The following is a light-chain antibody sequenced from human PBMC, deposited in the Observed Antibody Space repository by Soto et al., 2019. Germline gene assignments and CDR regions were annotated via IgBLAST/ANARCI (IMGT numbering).Light chain of an antibody. CDR1: QSVSSY. CDR3: QQYGSSPLT. J-gene: IGKJ4*01. CDR2: GAS. V-gene: IGKV3-20*01. Sequence: EIVFTQSPATLSVSPGERATLSCRASQSVSSYLAWYQQKPGQAPRLLIYGASSRDTGIPDRFSGSGSGTDFTLTISRLEPEDFEVYYCQQYGSSPLTFGGGTKVDIK.